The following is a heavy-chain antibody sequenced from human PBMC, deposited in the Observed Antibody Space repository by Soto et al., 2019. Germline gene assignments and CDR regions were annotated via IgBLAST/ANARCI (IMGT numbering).Heavy chain of an antibody. Sequence: QLQLQESGPGLVKPSETLSLTCTVSGGSISSSSYYWGWIRQPPGKGLEWIGSIYYSGSTYYNPSLKSRVTISVDTSKNQFSLKLSSVTAADTAVYYCAGDIVVVVAAVGFANWFDPWGQGTLVTVSS. D-gene: IGHD2-15*01. CDR2: IYYSGST. J-gene: IGHJ5*02. V-gene: IGHV4-39*01. CDR1: GGSISSSSYY. CDR3: AGDIVVVVAAVGFANWFDP.